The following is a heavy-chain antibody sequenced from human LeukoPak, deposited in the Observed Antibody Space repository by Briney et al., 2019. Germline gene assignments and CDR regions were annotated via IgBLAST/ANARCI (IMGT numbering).Heavy chain of an antibody. CDR3: ARAPSGFTYGPGDH. D-gene: IGHD5-18*01. J-gene: IGHJ4*02. V-gene: IGHV1-46*01. CDR2: INPSGGST. Sequence: ASVKVSCKASGYTFTSYYMHWVRQAPGQGLEWMGIINPSGGSTSYAQKFQGRVTMTRDTSTSTAYMELRSLRSDDTAVYYCARAPSGFTYGPGDHWGQGTLVTVSS. CDR1: GYTFTSYY.